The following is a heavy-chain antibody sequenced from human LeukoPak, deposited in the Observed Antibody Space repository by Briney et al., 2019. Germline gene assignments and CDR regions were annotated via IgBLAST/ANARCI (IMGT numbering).Heavy chain of an antibody. D-gene: IGHD6-13*01. CDR3: ARHDAIAAGQNAFDI. CDR1: GGSISSYY. CDR2: IYYTGST. V-gene: IGHV4-59*08. Sequence: SETLSLTCTVSGGSISSYYWSWIRQPPGKGLEWIAYIYYTGSTKYNPSLKSRVTISVDWSKNQLPLKLNSVTAADTAVYYCARHDAIAAGQNAFDIWGQGTMVTVSS. J-gene: IGHJ3*02.